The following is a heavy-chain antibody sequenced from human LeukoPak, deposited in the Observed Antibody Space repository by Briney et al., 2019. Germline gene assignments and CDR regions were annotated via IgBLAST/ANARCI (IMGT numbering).Heavy chain of an antibody. V-gene: IGHV3-23*01. D-gene: IGHD3-16*01. CDR3: AKALTRWAFDM. CDR1: GFTFSDYD. CDR2: ISLSTSGK. J-gene: IGHJ3*02. Sequence: GGSLRLSCAASGFTFSDYDMSWFRQAPGKGLEWVSSISLSTSGKTYADSVKGRFTISTDKAKNTLYLQMDSLRAEDTAIYYCAKALTRWAFDMWGQGTMVTVSS.